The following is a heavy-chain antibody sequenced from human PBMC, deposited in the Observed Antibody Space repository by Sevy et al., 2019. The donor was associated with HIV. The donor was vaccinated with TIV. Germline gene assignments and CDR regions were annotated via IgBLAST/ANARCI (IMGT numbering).Heavy chain of an antibody. D-gene: IGHD6-19*01. Sequence: ASVKVSCKATGGTFRTYGISWVRQAPGQGLEWMGGIIPILGTVNYAQKFQGRVTITADESRKTAYMELSSLRSEDTAVYYCARGRGNGWYYFDYWGQETLVTVSS. CDR2: IIPILGTV. CDR1: GGTFRTYG. V-gene: IGHV1-69*13. J-gene: IGHJ4*02. CDR3: ARGRGNGWYYFDY.